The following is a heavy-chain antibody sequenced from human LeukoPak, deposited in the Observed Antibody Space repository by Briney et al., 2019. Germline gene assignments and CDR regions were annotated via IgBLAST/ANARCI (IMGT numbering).Heavy chain of an antibody. J-gene: IGHJ3*02. V-gene: IGHV3-11*04. CDR3: ARDLIIWGASLLGAFDI. D-gene: IGHD3-16*01. CDR2: ISSSGSTI. CDR1: GFTFSDYY. Sequence: TGGSLRLSCAASGFTFSDYYMSWIRQAPGKGLEWVSYISSSGSTIYYADSVKGRFTISRDNAKNSLYLQMNSLRAEDTAVYYCARDLIIWGASLLGAFDIWGQGTMVTVSS.